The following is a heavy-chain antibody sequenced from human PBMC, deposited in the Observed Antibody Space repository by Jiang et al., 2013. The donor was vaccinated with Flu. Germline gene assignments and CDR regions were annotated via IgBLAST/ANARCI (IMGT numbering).Heavy chain of an antibody. CDR3: ARDNPVAKKKTYYDFWSGYYPNELSGVQDAFDI. CDR1: GGSISSSSYY. J-gene: IGHJ3*02. V-gene: IGHV4-39*07. CDR2: IYYSGST. D-gene: IGHD3-3*01. Sequence: GPGLVKPSETLSLTCTVSGGSISSSSYYWGWIRQPPGKGLEWIGSIYYSGSTYYNPSLKSRVTISVDTSKNQFSLKLSSVTAADTAVYYCARDNPVAKKKTYYDFWSGYYPNELSGVQDAFDIWGQGTMVTVSS.